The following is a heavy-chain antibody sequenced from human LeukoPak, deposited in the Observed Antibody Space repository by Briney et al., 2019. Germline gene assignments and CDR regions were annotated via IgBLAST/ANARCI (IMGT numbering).Heavy chain of an antibody. CDR2: MNPNSGNT. V-gene: IGHV1-8*01. CDR1: GYTFTSYD. Sequence: ASVKVSCKASGYTFTSYDINWVRQATGQGLEWMGWMNPNSGNTGYAQKFQGRVTMTTDTSTSTAYMELRSLRSDDTAVYYCAREPYSYYYDSSGYYGRDAFDIWGQGTMVTVSS. J-gene: IGHJ3*02. D-gene: IGHD3-22*01. CDR3: AREPYSYYYDSSGYYGRDAFDI.